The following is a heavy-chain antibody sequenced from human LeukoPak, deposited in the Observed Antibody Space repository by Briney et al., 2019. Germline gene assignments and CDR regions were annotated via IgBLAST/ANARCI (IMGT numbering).Heavy chain of an antibody. J-gene: IGHJ6*02. CDR2: ISGSGATT. CDR1: GFTFSTNW. D-gene: IGHD3/OR15-3a*01. V-gene: IGHV3-23*01. Sequence: GGSLRLSCAASGFTFSTNWMSWVRQAPGKGLEWVSDISGSGATTSFADSVKGRFTISRDNSKNTLYLQMNNLRAEDTAVYYCAKVRGLYYYYGMDVWGQGTTVTVSS. CDR3: AKVRGLYYYYGMDV.